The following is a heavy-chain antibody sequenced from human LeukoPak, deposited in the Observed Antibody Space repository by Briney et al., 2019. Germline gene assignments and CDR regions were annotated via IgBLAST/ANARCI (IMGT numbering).Heavy chain of an antibody. D-gene: IGHD1-1*01. CDR1: GGTFSSYA. CDR2: IIPIFGTA. J-gene: IGHJ5*02. Sequence: GSSVKVSCKASGGTFSSYAISWVRQAPGQGLEWMGRIIPIFGTANYAQKFQGRVTITTDESTSTAYMELSSLRSEDTAVYYCARGRPTGTTFWFDPWGQGTLVTVSS. V-gene: IGHV1-69*05. CDR3: ARGRPTGTTFWFDP.